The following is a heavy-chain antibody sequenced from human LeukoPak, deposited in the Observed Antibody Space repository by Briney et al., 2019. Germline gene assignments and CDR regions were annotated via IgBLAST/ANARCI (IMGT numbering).Heavy chain of an antibody. J-gene: IGHJ4*02. CDR1: GFTFSSYA. CDR2: ISGSGGST. CDR3: AKVDCSSTSCSYGSLDY. D-gene: IGHD2-2*01. Sequence: GGSLRLSCAASGFTFSSYAMSWVRQAPGKGLEWVSAISGSGGSTYYADSVKGRFTISRDNSKNTLYLQTNSLRAEDTAVYYCAKVDCSSTSCSYGSLDYWGQGTLVTVSS. V-gene: IGHV3-23*01.